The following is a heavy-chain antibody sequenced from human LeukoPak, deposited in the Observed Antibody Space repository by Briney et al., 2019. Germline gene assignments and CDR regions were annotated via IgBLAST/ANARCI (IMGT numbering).Heavy chain of an antibody. J-gene: IGHJ3*02. CDR2: ITTSDTTI. CDR1: GFTFSDYY. D-gene: IGHD1-14*01. CDR3: ARHAGSYAFDI. Sequence: GGSLRLSCAASGFTFSDYYMSWIRQAPGMGLEWVSYITTSDTTIYYADSVKGRFTIPRDNAKNSLYLQMNSLRAEDTAVYYCARHAGSYAFDIWGQGTMVTVSS. V-gene: IGHV3-11*04.